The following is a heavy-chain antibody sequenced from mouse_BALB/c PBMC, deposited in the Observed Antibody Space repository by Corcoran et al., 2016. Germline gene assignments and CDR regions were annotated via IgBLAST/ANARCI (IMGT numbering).Heavy chain of an antibody. J-gene: IGHJ4*01. CDR1: GYTFTDYY. Sequence: QIQLQQSGPELVKPGASVKISCKASGYTFTDYYINWVKQKPGQGLEWIGWIYPESGNTKYNEKFKGKATLTVDTSSSTAYMQLRSLTSEDTAVYFCAREGIITAGDAIDYWGQGTSVTVSS. D-gene: IGHD1-2*01. CDR2: IYPESGNT. V-gene: IGHV1-84*02. CDR3: AREGIITAGDAIDY.